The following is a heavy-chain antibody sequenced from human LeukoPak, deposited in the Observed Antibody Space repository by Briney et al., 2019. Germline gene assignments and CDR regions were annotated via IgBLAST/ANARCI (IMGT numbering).Heavy chain of an antibody. CDR2: ISSSSSYT. D-gene: IGHD6-13*01. CDR3: ARDGSSWSPDYYYYGMDV. V-gene: IGHV3-11*05. J-gene: IGHJ6*02. Sequence: GRSLRLSCAAHRFPFSDYYMSWIRQARGKVLERVSYISSSSSYTNYADSVKGRCTNSRDNAKNSLYLEMNSLRAEDTGVYYCARDGSSWSPDYYYYGMDVWGQGTTVTVSS. CDR1: RFPFSDYY.